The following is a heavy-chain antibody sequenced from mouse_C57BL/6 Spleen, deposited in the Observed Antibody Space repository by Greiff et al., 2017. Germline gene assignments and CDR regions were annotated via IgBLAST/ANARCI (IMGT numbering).Heavy chain of an antibody. Sequence: VQLKESGPELVKPGASVKISCKASGYTFTDYYMNWVKQSHGKSLEWIGDINPNNGGTSYNQKFKGKATLTVDKSSSTAYMELRSLTSEDSAVYYCARRDYYGSSYGYAMDYWGQGTSVTVSS. D-gene: IGHD1-1*01. J-gene: IGHJ4*01. V-gene: IGHV1-26*01. CDR1: GYTFTDYY. CDR3: ARRDYYGSSYGYAMDY. CDR2: INPNNGGT.